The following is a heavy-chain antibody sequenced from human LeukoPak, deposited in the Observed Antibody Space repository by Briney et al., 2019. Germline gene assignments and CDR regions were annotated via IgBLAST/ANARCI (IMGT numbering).Heavy chain of an antibody. V-gene: IGHV5-51*01. CDR2: IYPGDSDT. Sequence: GESLKISCKGSGNSFTSYYIGWVRQMPGKGLEWMGIIYPGDSDTRYSPSFQGQVTISADKSISTAYLQWSSLKASDTAMYYCARGPESIVATLPQDYWGQGTLVTVSS. D-gene: IGHD5-12*01. J-gene: IGHJ4*02. CDR1: GNSFTSYY. CDR3: ARGPESIVATLPQDY.